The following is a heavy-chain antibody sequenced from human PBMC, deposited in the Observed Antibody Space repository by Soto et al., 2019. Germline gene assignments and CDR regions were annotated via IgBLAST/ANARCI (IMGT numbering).Heavy chain of an antibody. CDR3: ARDVGHYYDGRGYQMYFDY. J-gene: IGHJ4*02. V-gene: IGHV1-18*01. Sequence: QVQLVQSGAEVKKPGASVKVSCKVSGYTFTNYGISWVRQTPGXXXXWMGWLSSYTGNTNYAQKLQGRVTMTTXTSXXXXXXXXXXLRSDDTAVYYCARDVGHYYDGRGYQMYFDYWGQGTLVTISS. CDR2: LSSYTGNT. D-gene: IGHD3-22*01. CDR1: GYTFTNYG.